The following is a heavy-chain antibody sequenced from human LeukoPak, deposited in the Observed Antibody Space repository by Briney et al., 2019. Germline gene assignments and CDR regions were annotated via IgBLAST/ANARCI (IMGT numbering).Heavy chain of an antibody. CDR2: ISCGGSNI. CDR1: GFTFRRYG. D-gene: IGHD2-21*02. Sequence: GGSLRLSCAASGFTFRRYGMHCVPQAPRRGREWVVDISCGGSNINYTECVKGLFTISRDNSKNTQYLQKNSERRGDTPVYYCAKDQYFVTGYFSHMDVWGKGATVTICS. CDR3: AKDQYFVTGYFSHMDV. V-gene: IGHV3-30*18. J-gene: IGHJ6*03.